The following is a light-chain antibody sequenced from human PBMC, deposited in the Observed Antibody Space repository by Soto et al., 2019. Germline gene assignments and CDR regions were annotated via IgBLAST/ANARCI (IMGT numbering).Light chain of an antibody. V-gene: IGKV3-20*01. CDR3: QQYGGSPRT. CDR2: GAS. CDR1: QSVSSSY. Sequence: EIVLTQSPGTLSLSPGERATLSCRASQSVSSSYLAWYQQKPGQAPRLLIYGASSRATGIPDRFSGSGSGTDFTLTICRLEPEDFAVYYCQQYGGSPRTFGGGSKVDIK. J-gene: IGKJ4*01.